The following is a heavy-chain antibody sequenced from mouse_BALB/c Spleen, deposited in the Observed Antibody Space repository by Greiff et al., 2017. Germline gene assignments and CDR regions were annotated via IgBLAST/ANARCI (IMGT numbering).Heavy chain of an antibody. CDR1: GYTFTSYW. D-gene: IGHD2-1*01. J-gene: IGHJ4*01. CDR3: ARWGGKYPMDY. Sequence: LQQPGSELVRPGASVKLSCKASGYTFTSYWMHWVKQRPGQGLEWIGNIYPGSGSTNYDEKFKSKATLTVDTSSSTAYMQLSSLTSEDSAVYYCARWGGKYPMDYWGQGTSVTVSS. V-gene: IGHV1S22*01. CDR2: IYPGSGST.